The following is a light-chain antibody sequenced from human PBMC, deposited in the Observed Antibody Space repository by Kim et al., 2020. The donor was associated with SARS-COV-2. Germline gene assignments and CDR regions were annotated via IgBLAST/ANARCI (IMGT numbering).Light chain of an antibody. Sequence: SPGDRATLSCRASQSIISYLAWYQQKPGQAPRLLIYDASQRATDTPARFTGSGSGTDFTLTINKLEPEDFAVYYCQQRNNWPPVTFGQGTRLEIK. V-gene: IGKV3-11*01. J-gene: IGKJ5*01. CDR1: QSIISY. CDR3: QQRNNWPPVT. CDR2: DAS.